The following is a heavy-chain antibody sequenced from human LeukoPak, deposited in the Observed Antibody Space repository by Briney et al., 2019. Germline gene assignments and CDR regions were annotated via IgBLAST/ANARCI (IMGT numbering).Heavy chain of an antibody. J-gene: IGHJ6*02. CDR3: ARVVAEYYYYYGMDV. CDR2: INPNSGGT. D-gene: IGHD6-19*01. Sequence: GASVKVSCKASGYTFTGYYMHWVRPAPGQGLAWMGWINPNSGGTNYAQKFQGRVTMTRDTSISTAYMELSRLRSDDTAVYYCARVVAEYYYYYGMDVWGQGTTVTVSS. CDR1: GYTFTGYY. V-gene: IGHV1-2*02.